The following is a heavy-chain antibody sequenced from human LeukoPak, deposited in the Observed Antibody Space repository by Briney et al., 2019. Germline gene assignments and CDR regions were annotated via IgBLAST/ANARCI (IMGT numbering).Heavy chain of an antibody. CDR2: IWYDGSNK. CDR1: GFTFSSYG. J-gene: IGHJ6*04. Sequence: GRSLRLSCAASGFTFSSYGMHWVRQAPGKGLEWVAVIWYDGSNKYYADSVKGRFTISRDNSKNTLYLQMNSLRAEDTAVYYCARSYDYGDYVGFPNYYCGMDVWGKGTTVTVSS. D-gene: IGHD4-17*01. CDR3: ARSYDYGDYVGFPNYYCGMDV. V-gene: IGHV3-33*01.